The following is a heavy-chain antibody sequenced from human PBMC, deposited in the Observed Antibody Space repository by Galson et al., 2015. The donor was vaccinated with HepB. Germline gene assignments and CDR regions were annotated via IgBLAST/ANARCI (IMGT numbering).Heavy chain of an antibody. J-gene: IGHJ4*02. Sequence: SVKVSCKASGSTFTSYYMHWVRQAPGQGLEWMGIINPSGGSTSYAQKFQGRVTMTRDTSTSTVYMELSSLRSEDTAVYYCARAPTGYSSGWYDDYWGQGTLVTVSS. CDR3: ARAPTGYSSGWYDDY. V-gene: IGHV1-46*01. CDR2: INPSGGST. D-gene: IGHD6-19*01. CDR1: GSTFTSYY.